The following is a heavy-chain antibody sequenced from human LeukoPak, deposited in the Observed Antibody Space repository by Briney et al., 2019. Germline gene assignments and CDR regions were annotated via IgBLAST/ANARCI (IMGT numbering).Heavy chain of an antibody. V-gene: IGHV1-2*02. Sequence: GASVKVSCKASGYTFTGYYMHWVRQAPGQGLEWMGWINPNSGGTNYAQKFQGRVTMTRDTSISTAYMELSRLRSDDTAVYYCARGCLITIFGVVIIRDAFDIWGQGTMVTVSS. J-gene: IGHJ3*02. CDR2: INPNSGGT. CDR1: GYTFTGYY. D-gene: IGHD3-3*01. CDR3: ARGCLITIFGVVIIRDAFDI.